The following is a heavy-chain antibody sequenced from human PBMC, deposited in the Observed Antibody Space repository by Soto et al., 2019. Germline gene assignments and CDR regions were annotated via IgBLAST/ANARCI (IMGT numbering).Heavy chain of an antibody. CDR3: ARHHGPTTSENWFDP. D-gene: IGHD5-12*01. Sequence: ASVKVSCKASGYTFFTYDISWVRQAPGQGLEWMGWISTYSGDTKYAQKFQGRVTMTTDTSTTTSYLELRSLRSDDTAVYYCARHHGPTTSENWFDPWGQGTLVTVSS. CDR2: ISTYSGDT. V-gene: IGHV1-18*01. J-gene: IGHJ5*02. CDR1: GYTFFTYD.